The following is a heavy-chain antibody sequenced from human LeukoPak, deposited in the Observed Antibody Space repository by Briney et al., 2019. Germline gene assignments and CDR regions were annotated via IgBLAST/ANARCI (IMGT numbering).Heavy chain of an antibody. V-gene: IGHV3-15*01. D-gene: IGHD4/OR15-4a*01. CDR2: IKSKGDGETT. CDR3: AIDEPNYAPYDFDY. J-gene: IGHJ4*02. Sequence: GSLRLSCAASRFTFSNAWMNWVRQAPGKGLGWVGRIKSKGDGETTDYAAPVKGRFTISRDDSTNMVYLQINCLKIEDTAVYYCAIDEPNYAPYDFDYWGQGTLVTVSS. CDR1: RFTFSNAW.